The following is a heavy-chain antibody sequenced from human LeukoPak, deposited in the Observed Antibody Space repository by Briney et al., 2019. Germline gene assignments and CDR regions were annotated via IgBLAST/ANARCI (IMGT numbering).Heavy chain of an antibody. CDR3: ARSPYYYDGSGYPVEY. V-gene: IGHV4-34*01. Sequence: PSETLSLTCAVYGGSFSGYYWSWIRQPPGKGLEWIGEINHSGSTNYNPSLKSRVTISVDTSKNQFSLKLSSVTAADTAVYYCARSPYYYDGSGYPVEYWGQGTLVTVSS. J-gene: IGHJ4*02. CDR2: INHSGST. CDR1: GGSFSGYY. D-gene: IGHD3-22*01.